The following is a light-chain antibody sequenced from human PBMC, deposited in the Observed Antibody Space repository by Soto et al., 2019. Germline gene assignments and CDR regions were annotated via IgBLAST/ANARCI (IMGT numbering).Light chain of an antibody. J-gene: IGKJ1*01. Sequence: EILLPPSPGTLSLAPVEIAKLSFISSQGVSNDYLAWYQQRPGQANRLLIFGASSRATGITDRISGSGSGTDFTLTINRMEPEDFAVYYCQKYGSSIWKFGKGNKVAIK. CDR1: QGVSNDY. V-gene: IGKV3-20*01. CDR3: QKYGSSIWK. CDR2: GAS.